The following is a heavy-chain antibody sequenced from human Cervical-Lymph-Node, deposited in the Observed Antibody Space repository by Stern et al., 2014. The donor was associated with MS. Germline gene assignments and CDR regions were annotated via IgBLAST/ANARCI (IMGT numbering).Heavy chain of an antibody. CDR3: AHSSLSVGVSFDY. V-gene: IGHV2-5*02. J-gene: IGHJ4*02. CDR2: IYWDDDR. CDR1: GFSLNTVGEA. Sequence: ESGPTLVKPTQTLTLTCRVSGFSLNTVGEAVGCIRQPPGKGLEWLALIYWDDDRRYSPSLKGRLTITKDTSKNLVVLKMTNMDPLDTATYYCAHSSLSVGVSFDYWGQGSLITVSS. D-gene: IGHD3-10*01.